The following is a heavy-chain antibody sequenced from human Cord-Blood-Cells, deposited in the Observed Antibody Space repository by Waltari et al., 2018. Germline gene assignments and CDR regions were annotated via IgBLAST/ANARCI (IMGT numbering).Heavy chain of an antibody. J-gene: IGHJ6*03. CDR1: GFTFGDYA. CDR3: TRDREADYDMLTGYYYYYYYMDV. Sequence: EVQLVESGGGLVQPGRSLRLSCTASGFTFGDYAMSWFRQAPGKGLEWVGFIRSKVYGGTTEYAASVKGRFNIARDDSKSIAYLQMNSLKTEDTAVYYCTRDREADYDMLTGYYYYYYYMDVWGKGTTVTVSS. CDR2: IRSKVYGGTT. D-gene: IGHD3-9*01. V-gene: IGHV3-49*03.